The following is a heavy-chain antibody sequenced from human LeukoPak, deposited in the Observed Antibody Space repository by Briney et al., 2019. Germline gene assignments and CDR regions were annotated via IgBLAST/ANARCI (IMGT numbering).Heavy chain of an antibody. Sequence: SVKVSCKASGGTFSSYAISWVRQAPGQGLEWMGGIIPIFCTANYAQKFQGRVTITADESTSTAYMELSSLRTEDTAVYYCASAVTVVEYYYYGMDVWGQGTTVTVSS. CDR1: GGTFSSYA. CDR2: IIPIFCTA. V-gene: IGHV1-69*13. D-gene: IGHD4-23*01. CDR3: ASAVTVVEYYYYGMDV. J-gene: IGHJ6*02.